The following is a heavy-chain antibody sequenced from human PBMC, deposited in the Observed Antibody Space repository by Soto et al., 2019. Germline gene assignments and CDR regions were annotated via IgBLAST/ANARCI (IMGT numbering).Heavy chain of an antibody. V-gene: IGHV4-39*01. D-gene: IGHD2-8*01. CDR1: GGSISSGPYS. CDR2: FYYSGRT. CDR3: ARLGGYCTNARCYGYYGMDV. Sequence: AEPLSLTCSVSGGSISSGPYSWGWILQPPGKGLEWIGTFYYSGRTFYNPSLESRVTISVDPSKNQFSLKVSSVTAADTAVYYCARLGGYCTNARCYGYYGMDVWGQGTTVTVS. J-gene: IGHJ6*02.